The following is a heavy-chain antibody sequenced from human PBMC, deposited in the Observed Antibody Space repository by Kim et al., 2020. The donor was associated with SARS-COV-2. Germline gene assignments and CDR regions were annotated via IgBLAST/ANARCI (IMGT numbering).Heavy chain of an antibody. CDR2: NT. CDR3: AREWLRVPDY. D-gene: IGHD5-12*01. Sequence: NTKYSQKFQGRVTITRDTSASTTYMELSSLGSEDTAVYYCAREWLRVPDYWGQGTLVTVSS. V-gene: IGHV1-3*01. J-gene: IGHJ4*02.